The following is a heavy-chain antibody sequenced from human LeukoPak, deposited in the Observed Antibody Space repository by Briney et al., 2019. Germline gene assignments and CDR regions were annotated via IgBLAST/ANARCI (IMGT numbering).Heavy chain of an antibody. V-gene: IGHV5-51*01. J-gene: IGHJ5*02. CDR2: IYPGDSDT. Sequence: GESLKISCKGYGYSFTSYWIGWVRQMPGKGLEWMGIIYPGDSDTRYSPSFQGQVTISADKSISTAYLQWSSLKASDTAMYYCARHSAYYDSSGYYPNWFDPWGQGTLVTVSS. D-gene: IGHD3-22*01. CDR1: GYSFTSYW. CDR3: ARHSAYYDSSGYYPNWFDP.